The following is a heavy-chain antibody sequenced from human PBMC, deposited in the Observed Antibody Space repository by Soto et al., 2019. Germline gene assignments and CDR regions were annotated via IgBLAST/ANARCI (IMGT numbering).Heavy chain of an antibody. CDR3: AKGRRDTWSFDQ. Sequence: QVQLVESGGGVVQPERSLRLSCTASTFTFITNGMHWVRQAPGKGLEWVAMMSDDGSRKYYADSVKDRLSISRDYSKNTVDLQRNSLRPEDTAVYYCAKGRRDTWSFDQWGQGPLVIVTS. D-gene: IGHD2-15*01. CDR2: MSDDGSRK. V-gene: IGHV3-30*18. CDR1: TFTFITNG. J-gene: IGHJ4*02.